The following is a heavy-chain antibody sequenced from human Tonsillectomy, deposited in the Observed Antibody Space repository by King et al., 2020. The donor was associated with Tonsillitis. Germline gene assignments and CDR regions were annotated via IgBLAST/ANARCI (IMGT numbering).Heavy chain of an antibody. CDR2: IYPGDADT. D-gene: IGHD1-20*01. CDR1: GYRFPSYW. J-gene: IGHJ4*02. Sequence: VQLVESGAEVKKPGESLKISCKGSGYRFPSYWIGWVRQMPGKGLEWMGIIYPGDADTRYSPYFKGQVTISADTSISNAYLQVSSLKASDTAIYYCARPLSNWIGLDSWGQGTLVTVSS. V-gene: IGHV5-51*01. CDR3: ARPLSNWIGLDS.